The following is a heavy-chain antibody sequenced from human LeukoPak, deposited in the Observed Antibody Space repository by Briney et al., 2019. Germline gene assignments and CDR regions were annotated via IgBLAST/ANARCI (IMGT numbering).Heavy chain of an antibody. CDR1: GFTFSSYW. CDR3: ARGVPSGVDYFDY. D-gene: IGHD6-19*01. J-gene: IGHJ4*02. CDR2: IKQDGSEK. V-gene: IGHV3-7*01. Sequence: GGSLRPSCAASGFTFSSYWMSWVRQAPGKGLEWVANIKQDGSEKYYVDSVKGRFTISRDNAKNSLFLQMSSLRAEDTAVYFCARGVPSGVDYFDYWGQGTLVTVSS.